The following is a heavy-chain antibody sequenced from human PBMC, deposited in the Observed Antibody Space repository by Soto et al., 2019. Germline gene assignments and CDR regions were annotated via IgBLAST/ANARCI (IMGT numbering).Heavy chain of an antibody. Sequence: ASVKVSCKASGVTFSSYAISWVRQAPGQGLEWMGGIIPIFGTANYAQKFQGRVTITADESTSTAYMELSSLRSEDTAVYYCARAPRNYYDSSGYGSGYAFDIWGQGTMVTVSS. D-gene: IGHD3-22*01. V-gene: IGHV1-69*13. J-gene: IGHJ3*02. CDR1: GVTFSSYA. CDR2: IIPIFGTA. CDR3: ARAPRNYYDSSGYGSGYAFDI.